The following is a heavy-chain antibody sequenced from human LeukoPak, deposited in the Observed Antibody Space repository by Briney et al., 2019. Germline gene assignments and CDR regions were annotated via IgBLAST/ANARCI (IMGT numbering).Heavy chain of an antibody. J-gene: IGHJ5*02. CDR3: TRVRTTVNRFGP. Sequence: GASVKVSCKASGYTFTNYGISWVRQAPGQGLEWMGWISAYNGNTNYGHRFQGRVTMTTDTSTSTAYMELRSLRSDDTAVYYCTRVRTTVNRFGPWGQGTLVTVSS. CDR2: ISAYNGNT. D-gene: IGHD4-11*01. V-gene: IGHV1-18*01. CDR1: GYTFTNYG.